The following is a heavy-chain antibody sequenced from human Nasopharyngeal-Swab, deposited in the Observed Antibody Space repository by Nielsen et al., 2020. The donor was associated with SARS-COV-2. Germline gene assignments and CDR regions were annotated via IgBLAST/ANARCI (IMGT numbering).Heavy chain of an antibody. Sequence: GESLKISCAASGFTFSSYAMSWVRQAPGKGLEWVSAISGSGGSTYYADSVKGRFTISRDNSKNTLYLQMNSLRAEGTAVYYCAKNNLAATVTNAGGYYYYGMDVWGQGTTVTVSS. CDR1: GFTFSSYA. D-gene: IGHD4-17*01. CDR3: AKNNLAATVTNAGGYYYYGMDV. V-gene: IGHV3-23*01. CDR2: ISGSGGST. J-gene: IGHJ6*02.